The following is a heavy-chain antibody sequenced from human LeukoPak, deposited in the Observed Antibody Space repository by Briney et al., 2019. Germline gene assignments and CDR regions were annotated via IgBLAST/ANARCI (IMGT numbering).Heavy chain of an antibody. J-gene: IGHJ4*02. CDR3: ARSAPPHTDHSRLFDY. CDR1: VYTFTGYY. Sequence: ASVNLSCKASVYTFTGYYMHWVRQAPGQGLEWMGWINPNSGGTNYAQNFQGRVTMTRDTSISTAYMELSRLRSGDTAVYYCARSAPPHTDHSRLFDYWGQGTLVTGSS. D-gene: IGHD6-13*01. CDR2: INPNSGGT. V-gene: IGHV1-2*02.